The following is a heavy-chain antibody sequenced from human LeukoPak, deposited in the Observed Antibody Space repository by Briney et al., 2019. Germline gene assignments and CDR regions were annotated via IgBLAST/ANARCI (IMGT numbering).Heavy chain of an antibody. V-gene: IGHV3-23*01. Sequence: GGSLRLSCAASGFTFSSYAMSWVRQAPGKGLEWVSAISGSGGSTYYADSVEGRFTISRDNSKNTLYLQMNSLRAEDTAVYYCAKGGVVVVAATYYWGQGTLVTVSS. CDR1: GFTFSSYA. CDR3: AKGGVVVVAATYY. J-gene: IGHJ4*02. CDR2: ISGSGGST. D-gene: IGHD2-15*01.